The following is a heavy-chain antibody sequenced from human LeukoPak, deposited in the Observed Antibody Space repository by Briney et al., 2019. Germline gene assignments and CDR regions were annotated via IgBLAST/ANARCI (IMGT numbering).Heavy chain of an antibody. CDR3: ARADEWLVLFDY. D-gene: IGHD6-19*01. J-gene: IGHJ4*02. CDR1: GYTFTGYY. Sequence: GASVKVSCKVSGYTFTGYYMHWVRQAPGQGLEWMGRINPNSGGTNYAQKFQGRVTMTRDTSISTAYMELSRLRSDDTAVYYCARADEWLVLFDYWGQGTLVTVSS. CDR2: INPNSGGT. V-gene: IGHV1-2*06.